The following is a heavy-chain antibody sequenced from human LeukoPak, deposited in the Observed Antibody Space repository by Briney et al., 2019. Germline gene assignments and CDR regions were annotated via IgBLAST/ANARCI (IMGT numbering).Heavy chain of an antibody. D-gene: IGHD1-26*01. CDR2: ISSSSSTI. V-gene: IGHV3-48*01. J-gene: IGHJ4*02. CDR1: GFTFSSYS. CDR3: ARVFPTGSSSFDY. Sequence: GGSLRLSCAASGFTFSSYSMNWVRQAPGKGLEWVSYISSSSSTIYYADSVKGRFTISRDNAKNSLYLQMNSQRAEDTAVYYCARVFPTGSSSFDYWGQGTLVTVSS.